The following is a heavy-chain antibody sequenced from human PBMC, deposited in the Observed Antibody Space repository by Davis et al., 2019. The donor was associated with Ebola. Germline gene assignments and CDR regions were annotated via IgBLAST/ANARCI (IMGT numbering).Heavy chain of an antibody. V-gene: IGHV3-74*01. CDR1: GFTFSSHW. Sequence: GESLKTSCAASGFTFSSHWMHWVRQAPGKGLVWVSRINSNGSSTNYADSVKGRFTISRDNAKNTLYLQMNSLRAEDTAVYFCSRDAREMATNYWDQGTLVTVSS. D-gene: IGHD5-24*01. CDR2: INSNGSST. J-gene: IGHJ4*02. CDR3: SRDAREMATNY.